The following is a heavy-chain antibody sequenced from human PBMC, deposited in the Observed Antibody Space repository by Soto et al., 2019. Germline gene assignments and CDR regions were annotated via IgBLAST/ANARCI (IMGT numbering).Heavy chain of an antibody. V-gene: IGHV1-3*01. Sequence: QVQLVQSGAEVKKPGASVKVSCKASGYTLTRFALHWVRQAPGQRLEWMGWISADSGNSQYSQKLQGRVTITRDTSASTAYIELSSLISEDTAVYYCARWLGGLDLWGQGTLVTVAS. CDR1: GYTLTRFA. J-gene: IGHJ4*02. D-gene: IGHD6-19*01. CDR2: ISADSGNS. CDR3: ARWLGGLDL.